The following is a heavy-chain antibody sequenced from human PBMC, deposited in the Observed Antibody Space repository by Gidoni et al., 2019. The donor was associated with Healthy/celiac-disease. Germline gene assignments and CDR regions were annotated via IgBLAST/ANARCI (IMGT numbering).Heavy chain of an antibody. V-gene: IGHV3-7*01. Sequence: EVQLVESGGGLVHAGGSLRLSCAASGFTFSSYWMSWVRRAPVKGLEWVANIKQDGSEKYYVDSVKGRFTISRDNAKNSLYLQMNSLRAEDTAVYYCAREAKSRAFDIWGQGTMVTVSS. D-gene: IGHD2-2*01. CDR3: AREAKSRAFDI. CDR1: GFTFSSYW. J-gene: IGHJ3*02. CDR2: IKQDGSEK.